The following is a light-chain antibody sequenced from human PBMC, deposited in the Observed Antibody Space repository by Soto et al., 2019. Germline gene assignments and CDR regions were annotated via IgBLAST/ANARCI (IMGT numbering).Light chain of an antibody. CDR3: QQSYTTPT. V-gene: IGKV1-39*01. Sequence: DIQMTQSPSSLSASVGDRVTITCRASQSVRNYLNWYQHKPGKAPKLLIYVASSLQSGVSSRFSGSGSGTDFTLTISSLQPEDFATHYCQQSYTTPTFGQGTKVEIK. J-gene: IGKJ1*01. CDR1: QSVRNY. CDR2: VAS.